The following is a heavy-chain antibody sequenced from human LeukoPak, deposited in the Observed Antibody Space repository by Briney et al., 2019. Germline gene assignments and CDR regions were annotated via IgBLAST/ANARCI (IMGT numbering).Heavy chain of an antibody. J-gene: IGHJ3*02. CDR2: IYSGGTT. V-gene: IGHV3-66*01. CDR1: GFTFSSYA. CDR3: ARKNVFDI. Sequence: GGSLRLSCAASGFTFSSYAMSWVRQAPGKGLEWVSVIYSGGTTYYADSVKGRFTISRDNSKNTLYLQMNSLRAEDTAVYYCARKNVFDIGAQGKRATFSS.